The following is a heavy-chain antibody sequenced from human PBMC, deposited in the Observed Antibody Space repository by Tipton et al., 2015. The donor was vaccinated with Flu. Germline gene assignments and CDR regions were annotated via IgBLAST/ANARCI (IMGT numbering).Heavy chain of an antibody. CDR3: AKVRYSSSSGYSHHAMDV. Sequence: QLVQSGAEVKKPGESLKISCKGFEYTFTSYWIVWVRQMPGKGLEWMGIIYPDDSNVKYSPSFQGQVTISADRSISTACLQWSSLKASDTAMYYCAKVRYSSSSGYSHHAMDVWGQGTTVTVSS. J-gene: IGHJ6*02. V-gene: IGHV5-51*01. D-gene: IGHD6-6*01. CDR2: IYPDDSNV. CDR1: EYTFTSYW.